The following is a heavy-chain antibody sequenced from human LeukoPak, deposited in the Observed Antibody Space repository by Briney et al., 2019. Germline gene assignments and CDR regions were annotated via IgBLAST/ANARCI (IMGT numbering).Heavy chain of an antibody. CDR2: ITRSSSTI. J-gene: IGHJ3*01. D-gene: IGHD2-21*02. CDR3: ARDKTPYCGRDCYALDV. CDR1: GFTFSSYE. Sequence: GGSLRLSCAASGFTFSSYEMNWVRQAPGKGLEWVSYITRSSSTIYYADSVKGRFTISRDNDKNLLYLQMNSLRVEDTALYYCARDKTPYCGRDCYALDVWGQGTMVTVSS. V-gene: IGHV3-48*03.